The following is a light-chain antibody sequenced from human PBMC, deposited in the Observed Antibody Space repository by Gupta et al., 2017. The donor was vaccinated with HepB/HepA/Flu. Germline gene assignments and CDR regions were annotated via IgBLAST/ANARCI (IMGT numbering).Light chain of an antibody. CDR3: SSYTSSNPWV. V-gene: IGLV2-14*01. CDR1: SSDVGGYNY. Sequence: SALPQPASASGSPGQSVTISCTGTSSDVGGYNYVSWYQQHPGKAPKLMIYEVSKRPAGVATRFSGSKSGNTASLTISGRQAEDEADYYCSSYTSSNPWVFGGGTKLTVL. J-gene: IGLJ2*01. CDR2: EVS.